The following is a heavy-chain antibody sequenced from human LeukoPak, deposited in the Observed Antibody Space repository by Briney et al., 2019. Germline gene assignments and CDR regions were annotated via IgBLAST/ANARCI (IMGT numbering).Heavy chain of an antibody. V-gene: IGHV3-15*01. J-gene: IGHJ4*02. CDR1: GFAFSNAW. Sequence: GGSLRLSCAASGFAFSNAWMSWVRQAPGKGLEWVGRIKSKTDGGTTDYAAPVKGRFTISRDDSKNTLYLQMNSLKTEDTAVYYCTTGGGEWELGPGTVVDYWGQGTLVTVSS. D-gene: IGHD1-26*01. CDR2: IKSKTDGGTT. CDR3: TTGGGEWELGPGTVVDY.